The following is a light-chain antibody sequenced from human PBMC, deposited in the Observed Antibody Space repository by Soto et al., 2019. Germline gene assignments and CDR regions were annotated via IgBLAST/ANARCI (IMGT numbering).Light chain of an antibody. Sequence: QSALTQPASVTGSPGQSITISCTGTSSDIGGYNYVSWYQQHPGKAPKLMIYDDSNRPSGVSNRFSGSKSDNTASLTISGLHAEVEADYYCSSYTSSSTLLFGGGTKLTVL. CDR2: DDS. CDR1: SSDIGGYNY. J-gene: IGLJ2*01. V-gene: IGLV2-14*03. CDR3: SSYTSSSTLL.